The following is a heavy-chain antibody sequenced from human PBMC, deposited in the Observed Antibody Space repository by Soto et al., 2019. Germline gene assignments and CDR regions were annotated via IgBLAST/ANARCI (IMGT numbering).Heavy chain of an antibody. Sequence: PSETLSLTCTVSGGSINSGDYYWGWIRQPPGKGLEWIGYIYYSGSTYYNPSLKSRVTISVDTSKNQFSLKLSSVTAADTAVYYCARVPDSGVFWFDPSGQGTLVTVSS. J-gene: IGHJ5*02. D-gene: IGHD6-25*01. CDR2: IYYSGST. CDR3: ARVPDSGVFWFDP. CDR1: GGSINSGDYY. V-gene: IGHV4-30-4*01.